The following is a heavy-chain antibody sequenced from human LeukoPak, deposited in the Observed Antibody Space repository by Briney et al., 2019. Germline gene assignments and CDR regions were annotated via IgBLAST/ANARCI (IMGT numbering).Heavy chain of an antibody. V-gene: IGHV3-23*01. J-gene: IGHJ4*02. CDR1: GITFSSYG. D-gene: IGHD2-2*01. Sequence: PGGSLRLSCAASGITFSSYGMSWVRQAPGKGLEWVSAISGSGGSTYYADSVKGRFTISRDNSKNTLYLQMNSLRAEDTAVYYCAKDIVVVPAAPRFDYWGQGTLVTVSS. CDR2: ISGSGGST. CDR3: AKDIVVVPAAPRFDY.